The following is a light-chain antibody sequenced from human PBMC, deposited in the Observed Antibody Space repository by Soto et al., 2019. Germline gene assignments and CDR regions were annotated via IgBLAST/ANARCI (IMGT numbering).Light chain of an antibody. CDR2: AGS. J-gene: IGKJ3*01. CDR3: QQCGLPPFT. Sequence: EVVLTQSPGTLSLSPGDRATLSCRASQSVSSGYLAWYQQKPGQVPRLLIQAGSSRAPGIPDRFSGSGSGTDFTLTITRLEPEESAVYYCQQCGLPPFTFGPGTKLDIK. CDR1: QSVSSGY. V-gene: IGKV3-20*01.